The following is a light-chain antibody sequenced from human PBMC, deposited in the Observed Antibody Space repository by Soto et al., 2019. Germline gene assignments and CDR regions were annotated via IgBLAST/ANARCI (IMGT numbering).Light chain of an antibody. J-gene: IGKJ5*01. Sequence: EIVLTQSPATLSVSPGERVILSCRASQSVDISLAWYQQKPGQAPRLLIYGASSRASGIPDRFSGGGSETDFTLTISRLEPEDFALYYCQQYAGSPITFGQGTRLEI. CDR2: GAS. CDR3: QQYAGSPIT. V-gene: IGKV3-20*01. CDR1: QSVDIS.